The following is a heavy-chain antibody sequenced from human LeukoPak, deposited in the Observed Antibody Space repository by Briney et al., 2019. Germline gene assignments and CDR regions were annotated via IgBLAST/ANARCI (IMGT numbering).Heavy chain of an antibody. J-gene: IGHJ6*04. Sequence: GASVKVSCKASGYTFTSYYMHWVRQAPGQGLEWMGIINPSGGSTSYAQKFQGRVTMTRDTSTSTVYMELSSLRSEDTAVYYFARDRGIAVAGTDYYYGMDVWGKGTTVTVSS. CDR2: INPSGGST. CDR1: GYTFTSYY. D-gene: IGHD6-19*01. CDR3: ARDRGIAVAGTDYYYGMDV. V-gene: IGHV1-46*01.